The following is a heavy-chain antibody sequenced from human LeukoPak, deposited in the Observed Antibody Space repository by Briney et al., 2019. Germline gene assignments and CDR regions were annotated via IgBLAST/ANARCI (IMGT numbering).Heavy chain of an antibody. D-gene: IGHD2-2*01. CDR1: GFTFSSYA. V-gene: IGHV3-23*01. Sequence: GGSLRLSCAASGFTFSSYAMSWVRQAPGKGLEWVSAISGSGGSTYYADSVKGRFTISRDNSKNTLYLQMNSLRAEDTAVYYCANILGWPVVPAASDYYGMDVWGQGTTVTVSS. CDR3: ANILGWPVVPAASDYYGMDV. CDR2: ISGSGGST. J-gene: IGHJ6*02.